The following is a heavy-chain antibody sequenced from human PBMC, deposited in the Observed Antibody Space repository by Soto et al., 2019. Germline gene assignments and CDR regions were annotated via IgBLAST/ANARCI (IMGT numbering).Heavy chain of an antibody. Sequence: GGSLRLSCAAFGFTVSSNYMSWVRHAPGKGLEWVSLIYSGGSTYYADSVKGRFTISRDNSKNTPYLQMNSLRAEDTAVYYCARDRVESGYPEYFQHWGQGTLVTLSS. CDR3: ARDRVESGYPEYFQH. V-gene: IGHV3-53*01. CDR1: GFTVSSNY. J-gene: IGHJ1*01. D-gene: IGHD3-22*01. CDR2: IYSGGST.